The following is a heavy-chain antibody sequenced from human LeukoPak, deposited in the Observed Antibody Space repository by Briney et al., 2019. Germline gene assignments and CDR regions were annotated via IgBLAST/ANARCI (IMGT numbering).Heavy chain of an antibody. Sequence: GGSLRLSCAASGFSFSSYAVSWVRQAPGKGLEWVSAISGSGGSTYYADSVKGRFTISRDNSKNTLYLQMNSLRAEDTAVYYCAKGPDDYVWGSYRPFDYWGQGTLVTVSS. D-gene: IGHD3-16*02. CDR3: AKGPDDYVWGSYRPFDY. V-gene: IGHV3-23*01. J-gene: IGHJ4*02. CDR2: ISGSGGST. CDR1: GFSFSSYA.